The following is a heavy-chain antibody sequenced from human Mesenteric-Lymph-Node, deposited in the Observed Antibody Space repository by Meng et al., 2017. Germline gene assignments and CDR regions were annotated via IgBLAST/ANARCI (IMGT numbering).Heavy chain of an antibody. Sequence: SVKVSCKASGYTFTSYAISWVRQAPGQGLEWMGGIIPIFGTANYAQKFQGRVTITTEDSTSTAYMELNSLGSEDTAVYYCARRQGYDSSGYTYWGQGTLVTVSS. D-gene: IGHD3-22*01. CDR2: IIPIFGTA. V-gene: IGHV1-69*05. CDR3: ARRQGYDSSGYTY. J-gene: IGHJ4*02. CDR1: GYTFTSYA.